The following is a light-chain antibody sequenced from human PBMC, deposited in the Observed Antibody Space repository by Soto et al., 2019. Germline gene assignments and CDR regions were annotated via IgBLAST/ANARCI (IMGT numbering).Light chain of an antibody. J-gene: IGKJ1*01. V-gene: IGKV1-39*01. Sequence: DIQMTQSPSSLSASVGDRVSITCRASQSISSHLGWYQQKPGKAPKLLIYAASSLPSWVPSRITGSGSGTDFTLTISSLQPEDFATYYCQQSYTSWWTFGQGTKVDIK. CDR2: AAS. CDR3: QQSYTSWWT. CDR1: QSISSH.